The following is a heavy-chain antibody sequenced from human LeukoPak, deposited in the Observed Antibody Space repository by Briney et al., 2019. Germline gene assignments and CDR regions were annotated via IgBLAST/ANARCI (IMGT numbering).Heavy chain of an antibody. CDR3: ARANYGSGNYYFDY. V-gene: IGHV3-48*04. D-gene: IGHD3-10*01. Sequence: SGGSLRLSCAASGFTFSSYSMNWVRQAPGKGLEWVSYISSSSSTIYYADSVKGRFTISRDNAKNSLYLQMSSLRAEDTAVYYCARANYGSGNYYFDYWGQGTLVTVSS. CDR1: GFTFSSYS. J-gene: IGHJ4*02. CDR2: ISSSSSTI.